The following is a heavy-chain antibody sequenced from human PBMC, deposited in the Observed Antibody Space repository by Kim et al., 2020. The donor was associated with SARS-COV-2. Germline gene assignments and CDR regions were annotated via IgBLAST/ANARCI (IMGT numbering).Heavy chain of an antibody. D-gene: IGHD3-10*01. Sequence: ASVKVSCKASGYTFTSYAMNWVRQAPGQGLEWMGWINTNTGNPTYAQGFTGRFVFSLDTSVSTAYLQISSLKAEDTAVYYCARITMVREIDYYYYYMDVWGKGTTVTVSS. V-gene: IGHV7-4-1*02. J-gene: IGHJ6*03. CDR1: GYTFTSYA. CDR2: INTNTGNP. CDR3: ARITMVREIDYYYYYMDV.